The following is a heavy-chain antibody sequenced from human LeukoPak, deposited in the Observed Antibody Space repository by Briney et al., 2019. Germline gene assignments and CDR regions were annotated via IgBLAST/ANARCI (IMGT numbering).Heavy chain of an antibody. CDR1: GFTFSSYA. D-gene: IGHD3-3*01. Sequence: GGSLRLSCAASGFTFSSYAMSWVRQAPGKGLEWVSAISRSGGSTYYADSVKGRFTISRDNSKNTLYLQMNSLRAEDTAVYYCAKDIFGQIDAFDIWGQGTMVTVSS. V-gene: IGHV3-23*01. CDR2: ISRSGGST. J-gene: IGHJ3*02. CDR3: AKDIFGQIDAFDI.